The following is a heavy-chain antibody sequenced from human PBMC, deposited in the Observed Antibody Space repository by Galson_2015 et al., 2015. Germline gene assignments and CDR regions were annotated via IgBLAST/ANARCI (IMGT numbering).Heavy chain of an antibody. J-gene: IGHJ6*02. CDR3: ARDARKTPHGSSPKRAYYYGMDA. Sequence: SLRLSCAASGFTFSDYYMSWIRQAPGKGLEWVSYISSSGSTIYYADSVKGRFTISRDNAKNSLYLQMNNLRAEDTAVYYCARDARKTPHGSSPKRAYYYGMDAWGQGTTVTVSS. CDR1: GFTFSDYY. D-gene: IGHD6-6*01. V-gene: IGHV3-11*01. CDR2: ISSSGSTI.